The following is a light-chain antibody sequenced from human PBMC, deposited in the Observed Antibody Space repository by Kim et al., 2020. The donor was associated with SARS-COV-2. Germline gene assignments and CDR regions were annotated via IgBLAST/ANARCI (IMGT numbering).Light chain of an antibody. CDR2: SAS. CDR3: HQYGSLPRT. J-gene: IGKJ4*01. CDR1: QSVSSSI. Sequence: SPGERATLSCRASQSVSSSILAWYQQKPGQAPRLLIYSASSRATGIPDRFSGSGSGTDFTLTISRLEPEDFAVYYCHQYGSLPRTFGGGTKVDIK. V-gene: IGKV3-20*01.